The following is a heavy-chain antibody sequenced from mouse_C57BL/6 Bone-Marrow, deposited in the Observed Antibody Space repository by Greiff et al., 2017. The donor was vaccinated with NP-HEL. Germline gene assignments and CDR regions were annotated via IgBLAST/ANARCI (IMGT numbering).Heavy chain of an antibody. CDR1: GFNIKDYY. J-gene: IGHJ2*01. CDR3: TQFITTVVDYFDY. D-gene: IGHD1-1*01. Sequence: VQLKQSGAELVRPGASVKLSCTASGFNIKDYYMHWVKQRPEQGLEWIGRIDPEDGDTEYAPKFQGKATMPADTSSNTAYLQLSSLTSEDTAVYYCTQFITTVVDYFDYWGQGTTLTVSS. CDR2: IDPEDGDT. V-gene: IGHV14-1*01.